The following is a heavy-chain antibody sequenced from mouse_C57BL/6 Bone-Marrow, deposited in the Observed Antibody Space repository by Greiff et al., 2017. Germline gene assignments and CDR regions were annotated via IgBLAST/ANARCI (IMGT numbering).Heavy chain of an antibody. CDR1: GFSLSTSGMG. V-gene: IGHV8-12*01. Sequence: QVTLKESGPGILQSSQTLSLTCSFSGFSLSTSGMGVSWIRQPSGKGLEWLAHIYWDDDKRYNPSLKSRLKISKDTSRNQVFLKTTSVDTADTATYYCAREYFNYYGSSSYYAMDYWGQGTSVTVSS. J-gene: IGHJ4*01. CDR2: IYWDDDK. D-gene: IGHD1-1*01. CDR3: AREYFNYYGSSSYYAMDY.